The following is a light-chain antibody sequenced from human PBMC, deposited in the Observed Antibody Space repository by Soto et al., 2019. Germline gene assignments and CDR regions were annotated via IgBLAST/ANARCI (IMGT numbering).Light chain of an antibody. V-gene: IGKV2-24*01. J-gene: IGKJ1*01. CDR2: KIS. CDR3: MQVTHFPWP. Sequence: DIVMTKTPLSSPVTLGQSASIACRSSQSLVHSNGKTYLSWLHQRPGQPPRLLIYKISERFSGVPDRFSGSGAGTDFTLRISRVEAEDGGVDYCMQVTHFPWPFRQGTKVDIK. CDR1: QSLVHSNGKTY.